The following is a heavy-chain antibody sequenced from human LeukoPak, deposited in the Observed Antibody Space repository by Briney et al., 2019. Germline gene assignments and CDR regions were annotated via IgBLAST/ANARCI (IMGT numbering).Heavy chain of an antibody. Sequence: ASVKVSCKTSGYTFTSYHMHWVRQAPGQGLEWVAIIKSTGDTTVYAQKFQGRVTMTRNTSISTAYMELSSLRSEDTAVYYCARGPEYSSSSYYYYYMDVWGKGTTVTVSS. CDR1: GYTFTSYH. D-gene: IGHD6-6*01. J-gene: IGHJ6*03. V-gene: IGHV1-46*01. CDR3: ARGPEYSSSSYYYYYMDV. CDR2: IKSTGDTT.